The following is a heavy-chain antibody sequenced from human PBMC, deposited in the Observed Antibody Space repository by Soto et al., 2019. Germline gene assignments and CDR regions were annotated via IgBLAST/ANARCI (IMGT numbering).Heavy chain of an antibody. Sequence: QVQLVQSGAEVKKPGSSVKVSCRASGGTFSNYAISWVRQAPGQGLEWMGGIVPAFGTPNYAQNLQGRITITADDSTTTVYMDLSSLRSADTAVYYRARGATIFVVAAYSYYEMEVWGQGTTVTVSS. J-gene: IGHJ6*02. CDR2: IVPAFGTP. V-gene: IGHV1-69*01. CDR1: GGTFSNYA. CDR3: ARGATIFVVAAYSYYEMEV. D-gene: IGHD3-3*01.